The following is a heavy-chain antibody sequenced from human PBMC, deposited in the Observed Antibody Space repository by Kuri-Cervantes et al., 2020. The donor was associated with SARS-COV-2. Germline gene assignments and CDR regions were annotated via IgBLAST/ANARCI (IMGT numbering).Heavy chain of an antibody. J-gene: IGHJ6*01. CDR1: GFTFSSYS. CDR3: ARESSGWYREPLYYYYGMDV. CDR2: ISSSSSYI. Sequence: LSLTCAASGFTFSSYSMNWVRQAPGKGLEWVSSISSSSSYIYYADSVKGRFTISRDNAKNSLYLQMNSLRAEDTAVYYCARESSGWYREPLYYYYGMDVRGQGNTVTVSS. D-gene: IGHD6-19*01. V-gene: IGHV3-21*01.